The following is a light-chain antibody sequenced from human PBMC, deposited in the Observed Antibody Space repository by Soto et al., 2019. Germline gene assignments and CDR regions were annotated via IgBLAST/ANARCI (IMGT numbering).Light chain of an antibody. J-gene: IGKJ1*01. CDR3: QQYGSSSWT. CDR2: GAS. CDR1: QSVGST. V-gene: IGKV3-15*01. Sequence: EIVMTQSPATLSVSPGERATLSCRASQSVGSTLAWYQQKPGQAPRLLIYGASTRATGIPARFSGSGSVTEFTLTISRLEPEDFAVYYCQQYGSSSWTFGQGTKVDI.